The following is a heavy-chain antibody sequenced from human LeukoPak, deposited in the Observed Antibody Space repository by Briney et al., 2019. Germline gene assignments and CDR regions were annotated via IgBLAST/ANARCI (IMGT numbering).Heavy chain of an antibody. J-gene: IGHJ4*02. V-gene: IGHV3-53*01. CDR3: AREGRFQSFDY. Sequence: GGSLRLSCAASGFSVGSNYMSWVRQAPGKGLEWVSVIYTGGTTHYAESVMGRFTISRDDSHNTVHLHMSGLRAEDTAVYYCAREGRFQSFDYWGQGNLVAVSS. CDR2: IYTGGTT. CDR1: GFSVGSNY.